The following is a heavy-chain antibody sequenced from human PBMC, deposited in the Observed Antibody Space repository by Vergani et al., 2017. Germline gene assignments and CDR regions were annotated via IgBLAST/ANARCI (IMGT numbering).Heavy chain of an antibody. D-gene: IGHD4-23*01. Sequence: QVQLQQWGAGLLKPSETLSLTCAVYGGSFSGYYWSWIRQPPGKGLEWIGEINHSGSTNYNPSLKSRVTISVDTSKNQFSLKLSSVTAADTAVYYCARDSSGNSMFQHWGQGTLVTVSS. V-gene: IGHV4-34*01. J-gene: IGHJ1*01. CDR2: INHSGST. CDR3: ARDSSGNSMFQH. CDR1: GGSFSGYY.